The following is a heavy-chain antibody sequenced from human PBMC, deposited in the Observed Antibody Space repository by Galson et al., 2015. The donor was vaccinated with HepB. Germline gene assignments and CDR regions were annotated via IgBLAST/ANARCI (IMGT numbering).Heavy chain of an antibody. CDR1: GDSVSSNSAA. Sequence: CAISGDSVSSNSAAWNWIRQSPSRGLEWLGRTFYRSMWKNDYAIFVSGRITINPDTSENQFSLQLNSVTPEDTAVYYCTRDLSMRFDYWGQGTMVTVCS. D-gene: IGHD2/OR15-2a*01. J-gene: IGHJ4*02. CDR2: TFYRSMWKN. CDR3: TRDLSMRFDY. V-gene: IGHV6-1*01.